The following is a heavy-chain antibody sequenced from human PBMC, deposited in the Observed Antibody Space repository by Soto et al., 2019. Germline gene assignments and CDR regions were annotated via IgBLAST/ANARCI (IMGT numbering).Heavy chain of an antibody. CDR3: ARIVYGLDV. CDR1: GFTFSVSA. D-gene: IGHD2-21*01. CDR2: IRTRKNRYVT. J-gene: IGHJ6*02. Sequence: EVQLVQSGGGRVQPGGSLKLSCEASGFTFSVSAIHWVRLASGKGLEWVGRIRTRKNRYVTTYAASVKGRFSFSIYDSKNTAYLQMNSLKTEDTAVYYCARIVYGLDVWGQGTTVIVS. V-gene: IGHV3-73*02.